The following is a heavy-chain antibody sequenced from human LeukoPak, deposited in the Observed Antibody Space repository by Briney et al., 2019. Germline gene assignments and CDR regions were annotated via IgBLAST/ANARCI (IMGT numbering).Heavy chain of an antibody. V-gene: IGHV3-49*03. D-gene: IGHD3-16*01. CDR1: GFTFGDYA. J-gene: IGHJ4*02. Sequence: GGSLSLSCTGSGFTFGDYAMTWFHQAPGKGLEWVSFIRGKTYGGTTEYAASVRGRFTISRDDSKNIAYLEMNSLKTEDTAVYYCTRWGGSADDYWGQGTLVTVSS. CDR2: IRGKTYGGTT. CDR3: TRWGGSADDY.